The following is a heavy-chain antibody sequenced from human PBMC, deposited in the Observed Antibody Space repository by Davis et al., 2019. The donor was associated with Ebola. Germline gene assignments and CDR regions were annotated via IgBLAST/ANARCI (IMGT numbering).Heavy chain of an antibody. V-gene: IGHV4-61*09. CDR1: GYSISSGYY. CDR2: IYTSGTT. CDR3: AREYHY. D-gene: IGHD2-2*01. Sequence: PSETLSLTCAVSGYSISSGYYWGWIRQPAGKGLEWIGHIYTSGTTNYNPSLKSRVTISLDTSKSQFSLNLNSVTAADTAVYYCAREYHYWGQGAPVTVSS. J-gene: IGHJ4*02.